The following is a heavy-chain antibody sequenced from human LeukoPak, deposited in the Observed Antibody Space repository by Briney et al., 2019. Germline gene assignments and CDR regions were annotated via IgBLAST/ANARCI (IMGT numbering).Heavy chain of an antibody. CDR1: GFRFSSYA. D-gene: IGHD3-22*01. V-gene: IGHV3-23*01. CDR3: AKTYYDTTYFVS. CDR2: ISGGGETT. J-gene: IGHJ4*02. Sequence: GGSLRLSCAVSGFRFSSYAMNWVRQAPGKGLEWVSAISGGGETTFYADSVKGRFTISRDNSKNTLYLQMNSLRAEDTAIYYCAKTYYDTTYFVSWGQGTLITVSS.